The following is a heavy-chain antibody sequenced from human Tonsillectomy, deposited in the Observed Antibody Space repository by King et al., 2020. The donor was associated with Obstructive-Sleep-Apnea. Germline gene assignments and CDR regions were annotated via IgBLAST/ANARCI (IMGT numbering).Heavy chain of an antibody. CDR3: ASLVGASYTFYC. CDR1: GGSIGDYY. CDR2: SYYSGTT. V-gene: IGHV4-59*08. J-gene: IGHJ4*02. D-gene: IGHD1-26*01. Sequence: QLQESGPGLVKPSETLSLTCTVSGGSIGDYYWSWVRQPPGKGLEWIGYSYYSGTTKYNPSLKSRVTISVDTSKNKFSLKLRSVTAADTAVYYCASLVGASYTFYCWGQGTLVTVSP.